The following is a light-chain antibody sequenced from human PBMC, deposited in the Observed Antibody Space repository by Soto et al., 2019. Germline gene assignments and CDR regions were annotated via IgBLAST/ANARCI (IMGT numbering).Light chain of an antibody. V-gene: IGKV3-20*01. CDR3: QQYGSSPLT. CDR1: QTVSSNY. CDR2: GAS. J-gene: IGKJ4*01. Sequence: SGLPQSPGTLSLSPGETATLSFMSSQTVSSNYVAWFHQKPGQAPRLLIYGASSRATGVPDRFSASGSGTDFTLSISRLEPEDFAVYYCQQYGSSPLTFGGGTKVDI.